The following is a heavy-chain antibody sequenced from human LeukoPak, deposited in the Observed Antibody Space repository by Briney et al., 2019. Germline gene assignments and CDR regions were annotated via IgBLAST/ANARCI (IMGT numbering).Heavy chain of an antibody. CDR1: GFTFSSYA. Sequence: PGGSLRLSCAASGFTFSSYAMSWVRRAPGKGLEWVSAISGSGGSTYYADSVKGRFTISRDNSKNTLYLQMNSLRAEDTAVYYCAKRRSSSGGVLDYWGQGTLVTVSS. CDR2: ISGSGGST. J-gene: IGHJ4*02. D-gene: IGHD6-13*01. V-gene: IGHV3-23*01. CDR3: AKRRSSSGGVLDY.